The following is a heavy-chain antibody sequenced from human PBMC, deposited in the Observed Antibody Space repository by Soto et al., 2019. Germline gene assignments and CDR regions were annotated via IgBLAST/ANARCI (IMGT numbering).Heavy chain of an antibody. CDR2: ISAYNGNT. V-gene: IGHV1-18*01. J-gene: IGHJ5*02. Sequence: ASVKVSCKASGYTFTSYGISWVRQAPGQGLEWMGWISAYNGNTNYAQKLQGRVTINPDTSKNQFSLQLNSVTPEDTAVYYCARDINGIAAGGLWFDPWGQGTLVTVSS. D-gene: IGHD6-13*01. CDR1: GYTFTSYG. CDR3: ARDINGIAAGGLWFDP.